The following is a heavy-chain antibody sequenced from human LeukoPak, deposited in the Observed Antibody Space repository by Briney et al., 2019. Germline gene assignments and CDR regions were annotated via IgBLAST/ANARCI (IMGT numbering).Heavy chain of an antibody. J-gene: IGHJ4*02. V-gene: IGHV3-74*01. Sequence: GGSLRLSCAASGFIFRNYWMHWVRQAPGKGLVWVSHINTDGSNTTYADSVKGRFTISRDNAKNTLYLQMNSLRAEDTAVYYCARVGYCSSTSCYAVDYWGQGTLVTVSS. D-gene: IGHD2-2*01. CDR3: ARVGYCSSTSCYAVDY. CDR2: INTDGSNT. CDR1: GFIFRNYW.